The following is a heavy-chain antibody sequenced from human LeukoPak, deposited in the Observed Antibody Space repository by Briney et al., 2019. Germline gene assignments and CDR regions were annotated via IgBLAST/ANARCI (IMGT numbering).Heavy chain of an antibody. D-gene: IGHD3-10*01. Sequence: GGSLRLSCAASGFTLSGYTMNWVRQAPGGLEWISSISPTGAHTFHADSVKGRFTISRDNAKNSLYLQMNSLGAEDTAVYYCARDVLGETGAGGYWGQGTLVTVSS. CDR2: ISPTGAHT. CDR3: ARDVLGETGAGGY. J-gene: IGHJ4*02. V-gene: IGHV3-21*01. CDR1: GFTLSGYT.